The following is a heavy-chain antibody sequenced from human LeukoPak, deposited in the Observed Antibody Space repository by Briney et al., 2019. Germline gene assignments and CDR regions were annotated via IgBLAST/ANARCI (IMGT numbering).Heavy chain of an antibody. D-gene: IGHD5-18*01. CDR2: IYYSGST. V-gene: IGHV4-61*01. CDR1: GGSVSSGSYY. CDR3: ARGGYSYGFGWFDP. J-gene: IGHJ5*02. Sequence: SETLSLTCTASGGSVSSGSYYWSWIRQPPGTGLEWIGYIYYSGSTNYNPSLKSRVTISVDTSKNQFSLKLSSVTAADTAVYYCARGGYSYGFGWFDPWGQGTLVTVSS.